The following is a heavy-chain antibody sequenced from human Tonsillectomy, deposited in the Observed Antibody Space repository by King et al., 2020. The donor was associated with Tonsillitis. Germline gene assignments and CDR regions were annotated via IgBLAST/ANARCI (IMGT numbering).Heavy chain of an antibody. CDR1: GFTFSTYA. Sequence: VQLVESGGGLVKPGGSLRLSCTASGFTFSTYAMTWVRQAPGKGLEWISSINNVGSHIYYADSVRGRFTISRDNAKNSLFLQMNSLRAEDAAVYSCARPYCSGDRWYQRNDAFDLWGLGTLVTVSS. V-gene: IGHV3-21*01. CDR2: INNVGSHI. D-gene: IGHD2-15*01. J-gene: IGHJ3*01. CDR3: ARPYCSGDRWYQRNDAFDL.